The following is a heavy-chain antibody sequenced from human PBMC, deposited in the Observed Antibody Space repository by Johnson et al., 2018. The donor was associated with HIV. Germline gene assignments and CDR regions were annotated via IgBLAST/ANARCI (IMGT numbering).Heavy chain of an antibody. CDR3: ARANTGRGAFDS. J-gene: IGHJ3*02. Sequence: VQLVESGGGLVQPGGSLRLSCAASGFTVSSNYMTWVRQAPGKGLEWVSVIYSGGNTYYADSVKGRFTISRDTSKNTLYLQMNSLRADDTAVYYCARANTGRGAFDSWGQGTMVTVSS. D-gene: IGHD1-14*01. CDR2: IYSGGNT. V-gene: IGHV3-66*01. CDR1: GFTVSSNY.